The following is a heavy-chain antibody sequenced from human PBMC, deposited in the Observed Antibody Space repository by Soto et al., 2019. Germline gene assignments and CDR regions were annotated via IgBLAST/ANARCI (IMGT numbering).Heavy chain of an antibody. V-gene: IGHV3-23*01. CDR1: GFTFSSYA. CDR3: AKNEVLAYYYDSSGYWVWFDP. D-gene: IGHD3-22*01. Sequence: LRRSCAASGFTFSSYAMSWVRQAPGKGLEWVSAISGSGGSTYYADSVKGRFTISRDNSKNTLYLQMNSLRAEDTAVYYCAKNEVLAYYYDSSGYWVWFDPWGQGTLVTVSS. J-gene: IGHJ5*02. CDR2: ISGSGGST.